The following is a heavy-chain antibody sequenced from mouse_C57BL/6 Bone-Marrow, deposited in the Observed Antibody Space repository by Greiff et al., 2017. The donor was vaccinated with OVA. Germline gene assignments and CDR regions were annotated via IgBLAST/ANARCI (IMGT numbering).Heavy chain of an antibody. Sequence: QVQLQQPGAELVMPGASVKLSCKASGYTFTSYWMHWVQQRPGQGLEWIGEIDPSDSYTNYNQKFKGQSTLTVDTSSSTAYMQLSSLASEDSAGYYCEIPRPGYWGQGTTLTVSS. CDR1: GYTFTSYW. CDR2: IDPSDSYT. CDR3: EIPRPGY. J-gene: IGHJ2*01. V-gene: IGHV1-69*01.